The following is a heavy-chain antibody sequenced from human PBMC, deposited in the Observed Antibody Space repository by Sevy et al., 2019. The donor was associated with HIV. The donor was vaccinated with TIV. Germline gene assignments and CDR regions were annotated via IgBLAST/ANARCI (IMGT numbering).Heavy chain of an antibody. Sequence: GGSLRLSCVVSGFSFNIYSMSWVRQAPGKGLEWVSTLSFGCGKINYAYSVKGRFIISRDDSKNTLYLQMNSLRAEDTAVYFCAREGCTRPHDYWGQGPLVTVSS. CDR2: LSFGCGKI. J-gene: IGHJ4*02. CDR3: AREGCTRPHDY. D-gene: IGHD2-8*01. CDR1: GFSFNIYS. V-gene: IGHV3-23*01.